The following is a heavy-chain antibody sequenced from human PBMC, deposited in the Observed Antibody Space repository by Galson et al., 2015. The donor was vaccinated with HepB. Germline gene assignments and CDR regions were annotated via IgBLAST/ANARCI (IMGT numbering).Heavy chain of an antibody. CDR2: INHSGST. D-gene: IGHD3-10*01. J-gene: IGHJ4*02. CDR3: AREGLQPSAGIDY. V-gene: IGHV4-34*01. CDR1: GRSFSGYY. Sequence: ETLSLTCAVYGRSFSGYYWSWIRQPPGKGLEWIGEINHSGSTNYNPSLKSRVTISVDTSKNQFSLKLSSVTAADTAVYYCAREGLQPSAGIDYWGQRTLVTVSS.